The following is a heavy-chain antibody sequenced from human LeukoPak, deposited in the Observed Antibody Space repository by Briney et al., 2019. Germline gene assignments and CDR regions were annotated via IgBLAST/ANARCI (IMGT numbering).Heavy chain of an antibody. CDR3: ARLYDSSTFDL. CDR2: IYYSGST. D-gene: IGHD3-22*01. CDR1: GGSISSYY. J-gene: IGHJ2*01. V-gene: IGHV4-59*08. Sequence: SETLSLTCTVSGGSISSYYWTWIRQPPGKGLEWIGYIYYSGSTNYNPSLKSRVTISVDTSRNQFSLKLSSVTAADTAVYYCARLYDSSTFDLWGRGTLVTVSS.